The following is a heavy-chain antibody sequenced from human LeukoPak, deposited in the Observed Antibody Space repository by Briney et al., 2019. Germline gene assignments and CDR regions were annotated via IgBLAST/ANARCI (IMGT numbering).Heavy chain of an antibody. J-gene: IGHJ4*02. V-gene: IGHV1-69*04. D-gene: IGHD3-10*01. CDR3: AGYTMVRGVILGVDY. CDR2: IIPILGTA. Sequence: SEKVFCNASGRIFSSYAVSWVRQPPAQGREYRGRIIPILGTANYAKKYQGRVPITADKSTSTAYMELSSLRSEDTAVYYCAGYTMVRGVILGVDYGGQGTLVTVSS. CDR1: GRIFSSYA.